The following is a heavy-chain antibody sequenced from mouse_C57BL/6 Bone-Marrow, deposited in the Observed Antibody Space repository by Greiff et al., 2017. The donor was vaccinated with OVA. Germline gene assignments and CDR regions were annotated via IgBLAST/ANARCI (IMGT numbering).Heavy chain of an antibody. CDR2: INPGSGGT. CDR1: GYAFTNYL. Sequence: VQLQESGAELVRPGTSVKVSCQASGYAFTNYLIEWVKQRPGQGLEWIGVINPGSGGTNYNEKFKGKATLTADKSSSTAYMQLSSLKSEDSAVYVCARDLRFAYWGQGTLVTVPA. V-gene: IGHV1-54*01. D-gene: IGHD5-1*01. CDR3: ARDLRFAY. J-gene: IGHJ3*01.